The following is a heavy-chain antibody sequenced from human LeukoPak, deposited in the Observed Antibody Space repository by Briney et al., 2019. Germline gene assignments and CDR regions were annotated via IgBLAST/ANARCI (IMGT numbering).Heavy chain of an antibody. D-gene: IGHD3-22*01. CDR3: ARAPNYYDSSGYYLYAFDI. CDR2: IYYSGST. Sequence: PSETLSLTCTVSGGSISNYYWSWIRQPPGKGLEWIGYIYYSGSTYYNPSLKSRVTISVDTSKNQFSLKLSSVTAADTAVYYCARAPNYYDSSGYYLYAFDIWGQGTMVTVSS. V-gene: IGHV4-30-4*01. CDR1: GGSISNYY. J-gene: IGHJ3*02.